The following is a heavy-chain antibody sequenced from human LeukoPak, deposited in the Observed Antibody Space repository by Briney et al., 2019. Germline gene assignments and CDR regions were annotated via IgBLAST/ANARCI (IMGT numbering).Heavy chain of an antibody. V-gene: IGHV3-74*01. CDR1: GFTFTSYW. CDR2: IKSDGTTT. D-gene: IGHD3-3*01. J-gene: IGHJ4*02. CDR3: ARGMFGGYCTDY. Sequence: SGGSLRLSCAASGFTFTSYWIHWVRQAPGKGLVWVSRIKSDGTTTNYADSVQGRFTISRDNTKNTVYLQMNGLRAEDTAVYYCARGMFGGYCTDYWGQGTLDTVSS.